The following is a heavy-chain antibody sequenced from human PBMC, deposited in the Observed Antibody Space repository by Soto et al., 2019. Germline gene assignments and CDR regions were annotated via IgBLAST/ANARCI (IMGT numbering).Heavy chain of an antibody. V-gene: IGHV1-18*01. CDR2: ISAYNGHT. J-gene: IGHJ4*02. CDR3: ARDSPPADY. CDR1: GYTFTSYA. Sequence: QVQLVQSGAEVKKPGASVKVSCKASGYTFTSYAISWVRQAPGQGVEWMGWISAYNGHTHYAQKLQGRVTMTTDTSTSTAYMALRSLLSAATAVYYCARDSPPADYWGQGTLVTVSS.